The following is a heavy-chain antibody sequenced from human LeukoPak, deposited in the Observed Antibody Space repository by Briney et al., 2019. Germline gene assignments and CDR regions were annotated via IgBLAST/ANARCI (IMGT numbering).Heavy chain of an antibody. D-gene: IGHD6-13*01. V-gene: IGHV3-33*01. Sequence: GGSLRLSCAASGFTFSSYGMHWVRQAPGKGLEWVAVIWYDGSNKYCADSVKGRFTISRDNSKNTLYLQMNSLRAEDTAVYYCAREGSSWYLNYWGQGTLVTVSS. CDR1: GFTFSSYG. CDR2: IWYDGSNK. CDR3: AREGSSWYLNY. J-gene: IGHJ4*02.